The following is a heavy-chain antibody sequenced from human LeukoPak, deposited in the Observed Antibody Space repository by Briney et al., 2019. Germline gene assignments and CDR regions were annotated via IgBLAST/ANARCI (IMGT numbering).Heavy chain of an antibody. D-gene: IGHD2-2*01. J-gene: IGHJ4*02. CDR1: GGTFSSYA. Sequence: GASVNVSCKASGGTFSSYAISWVRQAPGQGLEWMGRIIPILGIANYAQKFQGRVTITADKSTSTAYMELSSLRSEDTAVYYCARDRDIVVVPAAMSPFDYWGQGTLVTVSS. CDR3: ARDRDIVVVPAAMSPFDY. CDR2: IIPILGIA. V-gene: IGHV1-69*04.